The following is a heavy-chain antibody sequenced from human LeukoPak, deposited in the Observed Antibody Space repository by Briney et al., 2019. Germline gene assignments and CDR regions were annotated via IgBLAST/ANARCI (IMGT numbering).Heavy chain of an antibody. J-gene: IGHJ4*02. D-gene: IGHD3-16*02. CDR2: ISAYNGNT. V-gene: IGHV1-18*01. CDR3: ARDGGYVWGSYRYSDFDY. Sequence: ASVKVSCKASGYTFTSYDISWVRQAPGQGLEWMGWISAYNGNTNYAQKLQGRVTMTTDTSTSTAYMELRSLRSDDTAVYYCARDGGYVWGSYRYSDFDYWGQGTLVTVSS. CDR1: GYTFTSYD.